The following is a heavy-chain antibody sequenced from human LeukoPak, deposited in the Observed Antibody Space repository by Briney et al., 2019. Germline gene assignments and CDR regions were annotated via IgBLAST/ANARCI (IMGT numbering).Heavy chain of an antibody. CDR3: ARAPGTVASIFDY. Sequence: PSETLCLTCTVSGGSISSYYWSWIRQSPGKGLEWIGYIHYSGTTNYNPSLKSRVTILADTSKNQFSLNLSSVTAADTAVYYCARAPGTVASIFDYWGQGTLVTVSS. V-gene: IGHV4-59*01. D-gene: IGHD5-12*01. J-gene: IGHJ4*02. CDR1: GGSISSYY. CDR2: IHYSGTT.